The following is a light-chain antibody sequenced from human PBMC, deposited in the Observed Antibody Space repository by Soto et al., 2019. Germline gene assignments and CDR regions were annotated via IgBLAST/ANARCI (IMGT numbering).Light chain of an antibody. CDR2: KAS. J-gene: IGKJ1*01. CDR3: QHYKSYSWT. V-gene: IGKV1-5*03. CDR1: QSISNW. Sequence: DIQMTQSPSTLSASVGDRVTITCRASQSISNWLAWYQQKPGKAPKLLIYKASSLESGVPSRFSGSGSGTEFTLTISSLQPDDFATYYCQHYKSYSWTFGQGTKVEIK.